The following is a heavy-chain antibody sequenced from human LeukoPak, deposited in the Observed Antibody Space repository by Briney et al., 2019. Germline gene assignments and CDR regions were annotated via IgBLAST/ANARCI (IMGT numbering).Heavy chain of an antibody. D-gene: IGHD1-26*01. J-gene: IGHJ4*02. Sequence: SVRVSCKASGYSFTNYYMHWVRQAPGQGLEWMGGIIPIFGTANYAQKFQGRVTITTDESTSTAYMELSSLRSEDTAVYYCARVSGSYFVFDYWGQGTLVTVSS. CDR1: GYSFTNYY. CDR3: ARVSGSYFVFDY. CDR2: IIPIFGTA. V-gene: IGHV1-69*05.